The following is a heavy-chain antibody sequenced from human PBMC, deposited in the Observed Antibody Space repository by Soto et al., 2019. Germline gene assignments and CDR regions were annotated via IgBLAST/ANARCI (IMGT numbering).Heavy chain of an antibody. J-gene: IGHJ4*02. D-gene: IGHD1-1*01. V-gene: IGHV1-18*01. CDR2: ISAHNGNT. CDR3: ARGRYGDY. Sequence: QVHLVQSGAEVKKPGASVKVSCKGSGYTFTSYGITWVRQAPGQGLEWMGWISAHNGNTDYAQRLQGRVTVTRDTSTSTAYMELRTLRSDDTAVYYCARGRYGDYWGQGALVTVSS. CDR1: GYTFTSYG.